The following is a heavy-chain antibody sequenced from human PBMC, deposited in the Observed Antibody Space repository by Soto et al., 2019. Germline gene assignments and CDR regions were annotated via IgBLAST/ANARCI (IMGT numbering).Heavy chain of an antibody. CDR2: INPNSGGT. CDR1: GYTFTNYY. D-gene: IGHD3-9*01. CDR3: ARNFDILMPRLKYYYGMDA. Sequence: QVQLVQSGADVKKPGASVKVSCKASGYTFTNYYIHWVRQAPGQGLEWLGWINPNSGGTKYAQKLQGLVTITRDMPVIKVYMELTRLTSGDTAVYYCARNFDILMPRLKYYYGMDACGQGTTVTVSS. J-gene: IGHJ6*02. V-gene: IGHV1-2*02.